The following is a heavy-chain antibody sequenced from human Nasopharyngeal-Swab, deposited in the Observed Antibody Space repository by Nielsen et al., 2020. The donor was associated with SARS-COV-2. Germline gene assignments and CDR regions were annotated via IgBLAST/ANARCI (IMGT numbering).Heavy chain of an antibody. Sequence: GESLKISCAASGFTFDDYAMHWVRQAPGKGLEWVSLISGDGGSTYYADSVKGRFTIPRDNNKNSLYLQMNSLRTEDTALYYCASQWTAAGTLDYWGQGTLVTVSS. CDR2: ISGDGGST. V-gene: IGHV3-43*02. CDR3: ASQWTAAGTLDY. CDR1: GFTFDDYA. D-gene: IGHD6-13*01. J-gene: IGHJ4*02.